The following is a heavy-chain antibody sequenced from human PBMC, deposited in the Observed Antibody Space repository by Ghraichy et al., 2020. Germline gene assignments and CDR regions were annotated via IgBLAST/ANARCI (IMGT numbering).Heavy chain of an antibody. D-gene: IGHD6-6*01. Sequence: GGSLRLSCAASGFTFSSYAMHWVRQAPGKGLEWVAVISYDGSNKYYADSVKGRFTISRDNSKNTLYLQMNSLRAEDTAVYYCARDPGWQLDAGLGYYFDYWGQGTLVTVSS. J-gene: IGHJ4*02. CDR1: GFTFSSYA. V-gene: IGHV3-30*04. CDR2: ISYDGSNK. CDR3: ARDPGWQLDAGLGYYFDY.